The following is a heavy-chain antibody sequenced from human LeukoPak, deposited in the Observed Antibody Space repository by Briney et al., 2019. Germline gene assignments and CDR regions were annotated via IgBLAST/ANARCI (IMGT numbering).Heavy chain of an antibody. J-gene: IGHJ4*02. D-gene: IGHD6-13*01. V-gene: IGHV4-30-2*01. Sequence: SQTLSLTCGVSGGSISSGGYSWSWIRQPPGKGLEWIGYIYHSGSTYYNPSLKSRVTISVDRSKNQFSLKLSSVTAADTAVYYCASSIAAAESFDYWGQGTLVTVSS. CDR3: ASSIAAAESFDY. CDR2: IYHSGST. CDR1: GGSISSGGYS.